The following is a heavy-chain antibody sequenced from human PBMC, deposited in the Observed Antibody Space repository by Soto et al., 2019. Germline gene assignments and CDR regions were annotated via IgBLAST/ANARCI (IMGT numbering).Heavy chain of an antibody. CDR2: IYDSGST. V-gene: IGHV4-59*01. J-gene: IGHJ5*02. CDR1: GGSINNYY. CDR3: AREHGFSYGLNYFDP. Sequence: PSETLSLTCTVSGGSINNYYWSWIRQPPGKELEWIGYIYDSGSTNYNPSLKSRVTMSVDTSKNQFSLNMSSVTAADTAVYYCAREHGFSYGLNYFDPWGQGTLVTVSS. D-gene: IGHD5-18*01.